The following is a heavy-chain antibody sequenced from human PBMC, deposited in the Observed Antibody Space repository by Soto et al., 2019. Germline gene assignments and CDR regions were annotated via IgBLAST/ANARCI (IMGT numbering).Heavy chain of an antibody. CDR3: ARRREARSDVYYYGMEV. J-gene: IGHJ6*02. CDR1: GGTFSSYA. V-gene: IGHV1-69*13. CDR2: IIPIFGTA. Sequence: SVKVSCKASGGTFSSYAISWVRQAPGQGLEWMGGIIPIFGTANYAQKFQGRVTITADESTSTAYMELSSLRFEDTAVYYCARRREARSDVYYYGMEVWGQGTRVTVSS. D-gene: IGHD2-15*01.